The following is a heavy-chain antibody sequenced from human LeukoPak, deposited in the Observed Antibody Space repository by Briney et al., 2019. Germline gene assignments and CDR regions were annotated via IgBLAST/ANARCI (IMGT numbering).Heavy chain of an antibody. V-gene: IGHV1-24*01. Sequence: ASVKVSCKVSGYTLTELSMHWVRQAPGKGLEWMGGFDPEDGETIYAQKFQGRVTMTEDTSTDTAYMELSSLRSEDTAVYYCATIGYSGYGLKNWFDPWGQGTLVTVSS. CDR2: FDPEDGET. CDR3: ATIGYSGYGLKNWFDP. J-gene: IGHJ5*02. CDR1: GYTLTELS. D-gene: IGHD5-12*01.